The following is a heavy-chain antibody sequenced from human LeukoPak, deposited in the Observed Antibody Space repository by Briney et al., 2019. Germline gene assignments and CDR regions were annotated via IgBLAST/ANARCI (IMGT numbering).Heavy chain of an antibody. CDR3: ARVFRGYSGYDPTP. Sequence: SETLSLTCAVYGGSFSGYYWSWIRQPPGKGLEWIGEINHSGSTNYNPSLKSRVTISVDTSKNQFSLKLSSVTAADTAVYYCARVFRGYSGYDPTPWGQGTLVTVSS. V-gene: IGHV4-34*01. CDR2: INHSGST. J-gene: IGHJ5*02. D-gene: IGHD5-12*01. CDR1: GGSFSGYY.